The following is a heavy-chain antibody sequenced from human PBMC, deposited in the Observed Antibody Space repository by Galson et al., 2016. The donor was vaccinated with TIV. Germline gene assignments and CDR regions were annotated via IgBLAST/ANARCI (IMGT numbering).Heavy chain of an antibody. Sequence: SVKVSCKASGYSFNAYFIHWVRQAPGQGLEWMGRINPTSGATNYAQNFQGRVTVTRDTSISTAYMALSRLRSDDTAVFYCARASYYDSTAYSFEVWGQGTMVTVSS. J-gene: IGHJ3*01. CDR3: ARASYYDSTAYSFEV. CDR1: GYSFNAYF. CDR2: INPTSGAT. V-gene: IGHV1-2*06. D-gene: IGHD3-22*01.